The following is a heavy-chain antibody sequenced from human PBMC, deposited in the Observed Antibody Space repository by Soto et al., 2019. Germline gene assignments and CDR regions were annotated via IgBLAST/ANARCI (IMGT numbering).Heavy chain of an antibody. Sequence: PGGSLRLSFSASVFPFRSYCMHWVRHAPGKGLVWVSRIMSDGSGTTYADSVKGRFTISRDNAKNTLYLLMNSLRAEDTAVYHCARSRGSGGVEYNMDVWGQGTTVTVSS. J-gene: IGHJ6*02. V-gene: IGHV3-74*01. CDR3: ARSRGSGGVEYNMDV. CDR1: VFPFRSYC. D-gene: IGHD3-16*01. CDR2: IMSDGSGT.